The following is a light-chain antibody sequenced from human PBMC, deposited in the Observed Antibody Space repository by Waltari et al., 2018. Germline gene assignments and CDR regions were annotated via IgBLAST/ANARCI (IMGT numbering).Light chain of an antibody. CDR1: SSDVGGYNY. Sequence: QSALTQPASVSGSPGQSITISCTGTSSDVGGYNYDSWYQQHPGNAPKLMIFYGSNRPSGGSTRFSGSKSGNTASLLISGLQAADEADYYCSSYTTSSTLWVFGGGTKLTVL. J-gene: IGLJ3*02. CDR3: SSYTTSSTLWV. V-gene: IGLV2-14*03. CDR2: YGS.